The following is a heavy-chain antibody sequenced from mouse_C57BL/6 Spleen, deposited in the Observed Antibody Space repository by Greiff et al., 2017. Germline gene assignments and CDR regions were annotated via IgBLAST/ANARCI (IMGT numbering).Heavy chain of an antibody. J-gene: IGHJ4*01. CDR2: INPNYGTT. Sequence: VQLQQSGPELVKPGASVKISCKASGYSFTDYNMNWVKQSNGKSLEWIGVINPNYGTTSYNQKFKGKATLTVGQSSSTAYMQLNSLTSEDSAVYYCARFITTVVATGNYAMDYWGQGTSVTVSS. CDR1: GYSFTDYN. D-gene: IGHD1-1*01. V-gene: IGHV1-39*01. CDR3: ARFITTVVATGNYAMDY.